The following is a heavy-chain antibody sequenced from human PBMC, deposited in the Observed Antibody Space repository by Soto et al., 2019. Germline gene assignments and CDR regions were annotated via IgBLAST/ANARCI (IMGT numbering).Heavy chain of an antibody. Sequence: QVQLVQSGAEVKKPGSSVKVSCEASGGTFSSYAISWVRQAPAQGLEWMGGIIPIYGTPSYAQKFQGRVTITADESTSTAYMELSSLRSEDTAVYYCARAVRGVGVVNFFGWFDPWGQGTLVIVSS. CDR3: ARAVRGVGVVNFFGWFDP. D-gene: IGHD3-3*01. CDR1: GGTFSSYA. V-gene: IGHV1-69*01. CDR2: IIPIYGTP. J-gene: IGHJ5*02.